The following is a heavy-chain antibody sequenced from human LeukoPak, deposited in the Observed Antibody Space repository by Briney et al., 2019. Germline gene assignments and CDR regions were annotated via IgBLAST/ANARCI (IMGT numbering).Heavy chain of an antibody. V-gene: IGHV3-23*01. CDR3: AKRNDFWSGYREFDY. D-gene: IGHD3-3*01. J-gene: IGHJ4*02. CDR2: ISGSGGST. Sequence: PGGSLRLSCAASGFTFSSYAMSWVRQAPGKGLEWVSAISGSGGSTYYADSVKGRFTISRDNSKNMLYLQMNSLRAEDTAVYYCAKRNDFWSGYREFDYWGQGTLVTVSS. CDR1: GFTFSSYA.